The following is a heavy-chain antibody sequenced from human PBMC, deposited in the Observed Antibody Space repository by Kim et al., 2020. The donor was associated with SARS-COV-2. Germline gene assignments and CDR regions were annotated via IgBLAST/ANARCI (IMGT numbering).Heavy chain of an antibody. D-gene: IGHD6-13*01. CDR3: ARVRRGAAAGTRYYFDY. Sequence: LKSRVTISVDTSKTQFSLKLSSGTAADTAVYYCARVRRGAAAGTRYYFDYWGQGTLVTVSS. V-gene: IGHV4-31*02. J-gene: IGHJ4*02.